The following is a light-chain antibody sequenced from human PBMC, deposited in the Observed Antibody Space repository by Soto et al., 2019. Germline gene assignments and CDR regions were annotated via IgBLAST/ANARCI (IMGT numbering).Light chain of an antibody. CDR2: DVT. CDR1: SSDVGGYNY. Sequence: QSVLTQPPSASGSPGQSVTISCTGTSSDVGGYNYVSWYQQHPGKAPKLMIYDVTERPSGVPDHFSGSKSGNTASLTVSGLQAEDEADYYCSSYAGSNNLVFGTGTKVTVL. J-gene: IGLJ1*01. CDR3: SSYAGSNNLV. V-gene: IGLV2-8*01.